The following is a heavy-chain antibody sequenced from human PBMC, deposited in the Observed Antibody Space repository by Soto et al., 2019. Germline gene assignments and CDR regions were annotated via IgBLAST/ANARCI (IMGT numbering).Heavy chain of an antibody. D-gene: IGHD3-9*01. CDR1: GFTFSSYG. Sequence: GGSLRLSCTASGFTFSSYGMGWVRQAPGKGLQWVSTIRGDGGQTHYTDSVKGRFSISRDNSKNTVYLQMDSLRAEDTTMYFCARDVGLDSDDFFAYWGQGTQVTSPQ. CDR3: ARDVGLDSDDFFAY. CDR2: IRGDGGQT. V-gene: IGHV3-23*01. J-gene: IGHJ4*02.